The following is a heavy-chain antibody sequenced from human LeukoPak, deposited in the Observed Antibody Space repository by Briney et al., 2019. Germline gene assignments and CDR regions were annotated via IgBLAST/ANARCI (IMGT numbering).Heavy chain of an antibody. V-gene: IGHV4-34*01. J-gene: IGHJ4*02. CDR1: GGSFSGYY. Sequence: PSETLSLTCAVYGGSFSGYYWSWIRQPPGKGLEWIGEINHSGSTNYNPSLKSRVTISVDTSKNQFSLKLSSVTAADTAVYYCARRYYYGSGSYYDFDYWGQGTLVTASS. CDR2: INHSGST. CDR3: ARRYYYGSGSYYDFDY. D-gene: IGHD3-10*01.